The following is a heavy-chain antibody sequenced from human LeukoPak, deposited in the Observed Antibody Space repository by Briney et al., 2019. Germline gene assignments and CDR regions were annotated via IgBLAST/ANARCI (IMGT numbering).Heavy chain of an antibody. CDR1: GGSFSGYY. Sequence: PSETLSLTCAVYGGSFSGYYWSWIRQPPGKGLEWIGEINHSGSTNYNPSLKSRVTISVDTSKNQFSLKLSSVTAADTPVYDCARLEGGSYYDFDYCGQRTLGTVSS. CDR3: ARLEGGSYYDFDY. D-gene: IGHD1-26*01. CDR2: INHSGST. J-gene: IGHJ4*02. V-gene: IGHV4-34*01.